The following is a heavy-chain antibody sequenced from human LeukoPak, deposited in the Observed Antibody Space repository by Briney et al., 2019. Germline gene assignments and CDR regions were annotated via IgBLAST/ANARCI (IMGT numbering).Heavy chain of an antibody. CDR3: AREPLRLGGLSLFDY. V-gene: IGHV3-23*01. Sequence: GGSLRLSCAASGFTFSSYAMSWVRQAPGKGLEWVSAISGSGGSTYYADSVKGRFTISRDNSKNTLYLQMNSLRAEDTAVYYCAREPLRLGGLSLFDYWGQGTLVTVSS. CDR2: ISGSGGST. D-gene: IGHD3-16*02. J-gene: IGHJ4*02. CDR1: GFTFSSYA.